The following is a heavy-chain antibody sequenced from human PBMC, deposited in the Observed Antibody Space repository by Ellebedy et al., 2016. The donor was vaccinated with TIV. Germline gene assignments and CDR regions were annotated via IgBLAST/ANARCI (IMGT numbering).Heavy chain of an antibody. CDR3: ARETPNRAFDI. J-gene: IGHJ3*02. V-gene: IGHV3-7*01. Sequence: GESLKISCAASGFTFSHYYMTWVRQAPGKGLEWVANIDQNGGEKSYVDSVKGRFTISRDNVKNSLFLQMNSLRAEDTAVYYCARETPNRAFDIWGQGAMVTVSS. D-gene: IGHD1-14*01. CDR2: IDQNGGEK. CDR1: GFTFSHYY.